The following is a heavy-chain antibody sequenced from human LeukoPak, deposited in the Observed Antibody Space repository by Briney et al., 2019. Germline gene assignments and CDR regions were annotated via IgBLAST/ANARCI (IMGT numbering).Heavy chain of an antibody. V-gene: IGHV4-39*01. CDR1: GGSITSSSYY. CDR2: IFYSGST. D-gene: IGHD6-13*01. J-gene: IGHJ4*02. Sequence: SETLSLTRTVSGGSITSSSYYWGWIRQPPGKGLEWIGSIFYSGSTYYNPSLKSRVTISVDTSKTQFSLKLSSVTAADTAVYYCAKQQLVRCFDYWGQGTLVTVSS. CDR3: AKQQLVRCFDY.